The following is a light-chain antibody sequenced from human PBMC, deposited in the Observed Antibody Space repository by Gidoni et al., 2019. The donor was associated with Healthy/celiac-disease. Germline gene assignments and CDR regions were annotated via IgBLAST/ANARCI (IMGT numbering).Light chain of an antibody. V-gene: IGKV1-39*01. CDR2: AAS. Sequence: DIQMTQSPSSLSASVGDRVTIPCRASQSISSYLNWYQQKPGKAPKLLIYAASSLQSGVPSRFSGSGSGTDFTLTISSLQPEDFATYYCQQSYSTPLLFGGGTKVEIK. CDR1: QSISSY. CDR3: QQSYSTPLL. J-gene: IGKJ4*01.